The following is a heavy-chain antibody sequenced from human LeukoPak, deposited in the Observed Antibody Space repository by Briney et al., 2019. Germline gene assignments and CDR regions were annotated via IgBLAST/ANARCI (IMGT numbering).Heavy chain of an antibody. Sequence: GGSLRLSCAASGLTFSSYAMHWVRQAPGKGLEWVSAISGSGGSTYYADSVKGRFTISRDNSKSTLYLQMNSLRAEDTAVYYCATEPTITMIVVVIPFDYWGQGTLVTVSS. D-gene: IGHD3-22*01. V-gene: IGHV3-23*01. CDR3: ATEPTITMIVVVIPFDY. CDR1: GLTFSSYA. CDR2: ISGSGGST. J-gene: IGHJ4*02.